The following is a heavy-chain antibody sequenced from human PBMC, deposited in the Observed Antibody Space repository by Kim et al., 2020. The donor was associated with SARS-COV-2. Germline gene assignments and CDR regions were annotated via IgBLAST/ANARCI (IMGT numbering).Heavy chain of an antibody. V-gene: IGHV3-33*06. J-gene: IGHJ4*02. D-gene: IGHD3-16*01. Sequence: ADPVRGRFTIPRDNSKHTRYLQMSGRRAEDTAVYYCAKELRGGVDYWGQGTLVTVSS. CDR3: AKELRGGVDY.